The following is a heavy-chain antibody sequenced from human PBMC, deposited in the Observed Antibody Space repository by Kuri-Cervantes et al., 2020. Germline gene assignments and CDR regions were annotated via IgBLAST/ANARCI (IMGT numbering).Heavy chain of an antibody. CDR1: DDSISRYY. CDR3: AVMGVFSDNQFDY. CDR2: IYISENT. J-gene: IGHJ4*02. V-gene: IGHV4-4*07. Sequence: SETLSLTCTVSDDSISRYYWSWIRQPAGKGLEWIGRIYISENTNYNPSLKSRVTISVDKSKNQIALKLSSVTAADTAVYYCAVMGVFSDNQFDYWGQGTLVTVSS. D-gene: IGHD3-16*01.